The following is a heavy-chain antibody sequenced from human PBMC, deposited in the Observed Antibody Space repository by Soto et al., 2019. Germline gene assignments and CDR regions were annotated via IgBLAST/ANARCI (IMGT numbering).Heavy chain of an antibody. Sequence: PGGSLRLSCAASGFTFSSYWMHWVRQAPGKGLVWVSRINSDGSSTSYADSVKGRFTISRDNAKNTLYLQMNSLRAEDTAVYYCAKSYSSSHILKIYYYYYYGMDVWGQGTTVTVSS. CDR2: INSDGSST. D-gene: IGHD6-6*01. CDR3: AKSYSSSHILKIYYYYYYGMDV. CDR1: GFTFSSYW. V-gene: IGHV3-74*01. J-gene: IGHJ6*02.